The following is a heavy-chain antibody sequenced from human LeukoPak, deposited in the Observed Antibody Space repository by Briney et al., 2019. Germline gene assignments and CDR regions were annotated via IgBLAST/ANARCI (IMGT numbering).Heavy chain of an antibody. V-gene: IGHV1-69*05. Sequence: ASVKVSCKASGGTFSSYAISWVRQAPGQGLEWMGGIIPIFGTAIYAQKFQGRVTITTDESTSTAYMELSSLRSEDTAVYYCASRGGYGDYEGVYYYYMDVWGKGTTVTVSS. J-gene: IGHJ6*03. D-gene: IGHD4-17*01. CDR2: IIPIFGTA. CDR3: ASRGGYGDYEGVYYYYMDV. CDR1: GGTFSSYA.